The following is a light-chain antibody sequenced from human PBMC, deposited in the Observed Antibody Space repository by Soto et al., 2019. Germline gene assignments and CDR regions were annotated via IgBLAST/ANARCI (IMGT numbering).Light chain of an antibody. CDR2: DAS. V-gene: IGKV1-33*01. Sequence: DIQMTQSPSSLSSSVGDRVTITCQASQDINNYLNWYQQKSGRAPRLLIYDASNLETGVPSRFSGTGSGTDFTFTISSLQPEDIGTYFCQQYDKVPLTFGGGTKVDIK. CDR1: QDINNY. CDR3: QQYDKVPLT. J-gene: IGKJ4*01.